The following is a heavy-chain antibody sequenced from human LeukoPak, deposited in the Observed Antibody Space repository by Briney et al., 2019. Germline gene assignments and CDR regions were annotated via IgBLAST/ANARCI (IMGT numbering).Heavy chain of an antibody. Sequence: PSETLSLTCTVSGGSISSSSYYWGWIRQPPGKGLGWIGYIYYSGSTNYNPPLKSRVPISVDTPQPPCSLKLSSVTAADTAVYYCARARPAVAEVSFDYWGQGTLVTVSS. D-gene: IGHD6-19*01. J-gene: IGHJ4*02. CDR2: IYYSGST. CDR3: ARARPAVAEVSFDY. CDR1: GGSISSSSYY. V-gene: IGHV4-61*05.